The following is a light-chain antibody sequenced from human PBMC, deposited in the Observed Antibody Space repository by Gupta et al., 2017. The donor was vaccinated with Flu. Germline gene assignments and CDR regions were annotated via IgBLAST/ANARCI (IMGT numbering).Light chain of an antibody. CDR1: QSISSY. V-gene: IGKV1-39*01. Sequence: DIQVTQSPSSLPASVGDRATITCRASQSISSYLNWYQQKPGKAPKLLIYAASSLQSGVPSRFSGSGSGTDFTLTISSLQPEDFATYYCQQSYSTPLTFGGGTTVEIK. CDR3: QQSYSTPLT. CDR2: AAS. J-gene: IGKJ4*01.